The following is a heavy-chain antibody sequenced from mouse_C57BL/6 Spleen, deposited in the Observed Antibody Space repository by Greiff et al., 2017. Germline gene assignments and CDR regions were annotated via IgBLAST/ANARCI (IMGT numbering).Heavy chain of an antibody. CDR1: GYAFSSSW. CDR3: ARLLGSSYYYYAMVY. CDR2: IYPGDGDT. Sequence: QVQLKESGPELVKPGASVKISCKAFGYAFSSSWMNWVKQRPGKGLEWIGRIYPGDGDTNYNGKFKGKATLTADTSSSTAYMQLSSLTSEDSAVYFCARLLGSSYYYYAMVYWGQGTSVTVSS. V-gene: IGHV1-82*01. J-gene: IGHJ4*01. D-gene: IGHD1-1*01.